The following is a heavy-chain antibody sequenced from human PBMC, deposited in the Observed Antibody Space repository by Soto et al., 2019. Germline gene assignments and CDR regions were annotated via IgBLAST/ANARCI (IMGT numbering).Heavy chain of an antibody. CDR3: AKSSNWNVYYYGMDV. V-gene: IGHV3-23*01. J-gene: IGHJ6*02. Sequence: LRLSCAAPGFTFSSYAMSWVRQAPGKGLEWVSAISGSGGTTYYADSVKGRFTISRDNSKNTLYLQMNSLRAEDTAVYYCAKSSNWNVYYYGMDVWGQGTTVTVSS. CDR2: ISGSGGTT. D-gene: IGHD1-1*01. CDR1: GFTFSSYA.